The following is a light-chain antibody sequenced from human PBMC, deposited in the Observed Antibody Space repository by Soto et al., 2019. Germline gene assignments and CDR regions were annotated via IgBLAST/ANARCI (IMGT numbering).Light chain of an antibody. Sequence: QSALTQPPSAFGSPGQSVTISCTGTSSDVGGYNYVSWYQHHPGKAPKLMIYEDSNRPSGVTDRFFGYKSGNTASLTVSGLEAEDEADYYRSSFADNNRWVFGTGTMV. J-gene: IGLJ1*01. CDR2: EDS. CDR1: SSDVGGYNY. CDR3: SSFADNNRWV. V-gene: IGLV2-8*01.